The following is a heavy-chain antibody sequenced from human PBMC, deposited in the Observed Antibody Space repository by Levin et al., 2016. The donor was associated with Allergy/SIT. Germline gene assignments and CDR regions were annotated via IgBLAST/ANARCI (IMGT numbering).Heavy chain of an antibody. J-gene: IGHJ6*03. CDR3: ARRYLYYYMDV. CDR2: IYYSGST. Sequence: WIRQPPGKGLEWIGSIYYSGSTYYNPSLKSRVTISVDTSKNQFSLKLSSVTAADTAVYYCARRYLYYYMDVWGKGTTVTVSS. V-gene: IGHV4-39*01. D-gene: IGHD2-2*02.